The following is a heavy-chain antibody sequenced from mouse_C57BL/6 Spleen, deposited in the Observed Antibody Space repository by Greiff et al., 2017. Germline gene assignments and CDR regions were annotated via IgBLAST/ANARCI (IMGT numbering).Heavy chain of an antibody. CDR3: ARRAYDYDGDWYFDV. V-gene: IGHV1-54*01. CDR2: INPGSGGT. J-gene: IGHJ1*03. D-gene: IGHD2-4*01. Sequence: QVQLQQSGAELVRPGTSVKVSCKASGYAFTNYLIEWVKQRPGQGLEWIGVINPGSGGTNYNEQFKGKATLTADNSSSTAYMQRSSLISEDSAVYVGARRAYDYDGDWYFDVWGTGTTVTVSS. CDR1: GYAFTNYL.